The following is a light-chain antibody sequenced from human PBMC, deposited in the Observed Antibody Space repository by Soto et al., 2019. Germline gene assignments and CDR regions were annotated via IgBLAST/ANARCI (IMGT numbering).Light chain of an antibody. CDR2: AAS. CDR3: QQANSYPLT. J-gene: IGKJ4*01. V-gene: IGKV1-12*01. Sequence: DVHMTQSPSTLSASVGYRFTITCRASQSLNSLLAWYQQKPGKAPKLLIYAASSLQSGVPSRFRGSGSGTDFTLTISSLQPEDFETYYCQQANSYPLTFGGGTKVDIK. CDR1: QSLNSL.